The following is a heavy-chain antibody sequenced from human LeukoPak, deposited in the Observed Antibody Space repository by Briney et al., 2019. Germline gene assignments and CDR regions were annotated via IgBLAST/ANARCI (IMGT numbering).Heavy chain of an antibody. J-gene: IGHJ6*02. CDR2: IKQDGSEK. CDR1: GFAFSNHA. V-gene: IGHV3-7*01. D-gene: IGHD2-2*01. Sequence: PGGSLRLSCTASGFAFSNHAMSWVRQAPGKGLEWVANIKQDGSEKYYVDSVKGRFTISRDNAKNSLYLQMNGLRAEDTAVYYCGVGQLLNYYYNMDVWGQGTTVTVSS. CDR3: GVGQLLNYYYNMDV.